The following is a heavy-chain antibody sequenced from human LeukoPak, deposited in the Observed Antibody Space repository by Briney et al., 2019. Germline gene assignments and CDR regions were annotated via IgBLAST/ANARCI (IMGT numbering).Heavy chain of an antibody. CDR3: ATSVLRFLDRFDY. CDR2: FDPEDGET. CDR1: GYTLTELS. Sequence: WASVKVPCKVSGYTLTELSMHWVRQAPGKGLEWMGGFDPEDGETIYAQKFQGRVTMTEDTSTDTAYMELSSLRSEDTDVYYCATSVLRFLDRFDYWGQGTLVTVS. V-gene: IGHV1-24*01. D-gene: IGHD3-3*01. J-gene: IGHJ4*02.